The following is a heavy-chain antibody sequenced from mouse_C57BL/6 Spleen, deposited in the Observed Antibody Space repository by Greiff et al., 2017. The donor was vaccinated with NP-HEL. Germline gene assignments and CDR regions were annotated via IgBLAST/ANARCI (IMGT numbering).Heavy chain of an antibody. J-gene: IGHJ1*03. V-gene: IGHV5-16*01. CDR3: ARMAGYWYFDV. CDR1: GFTFSDYY. Sequence: EVKLVESEGGLVQPGSSMKLSCTASGFTFSDYYMAWVRQVPEKGLEWVANINYDGSSTYYLDSLKSRFIISRDNAKNILYLQMSSLKSEDTATYYCARMAGYWYFDVWGTGTTVTVSS. D-gene: IGHD3-3*01. CDR2: INYDGSST.